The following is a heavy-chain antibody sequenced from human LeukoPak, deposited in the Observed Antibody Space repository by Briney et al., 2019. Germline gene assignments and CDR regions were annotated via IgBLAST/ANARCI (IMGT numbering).Heavy chain of an antibody. CDR1: GFTFSSYA. J-gene: IGHJ4*02. V-gene: IGHV3-23*01. CDR3: AKENHGIVGATTLIDY. Sequence: PGGSLRLSCAASGFTFSSYAMSWVRQAPGKGLEWVSVISAGGGNTYYADSVKGRFTISRDNSKNTLYLQMNSLRAEDTAVYYCAKENHGIVGATTLIDYWGQGTLVTVSS. CDR2: ISAGGGNT. D-gene: IGHD1-26*01.